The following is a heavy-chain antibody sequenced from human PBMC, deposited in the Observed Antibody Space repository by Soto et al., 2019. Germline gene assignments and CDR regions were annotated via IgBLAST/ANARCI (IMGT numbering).Heavy chain of an antibody. CDR1: GFTFSNYW. V-gene: IGHV3-74*01. J-gene: IGHJ4*02. Sequence: EVQLVVSGGDLIQPGGSLRLSCAASGFTFSNYWMHWVRQAPGKGLVWVSRINGDGSTTIYADSVNGRFTSSRDNAKNTLSLQMNSLRAEDTAVYYCVRGSVYIWRGDFWGLGTMVTVSS. CDR2: INGDGSTT. CDR3: VRGSVYIWRGDF. D-gene: IGHD3-3*01.